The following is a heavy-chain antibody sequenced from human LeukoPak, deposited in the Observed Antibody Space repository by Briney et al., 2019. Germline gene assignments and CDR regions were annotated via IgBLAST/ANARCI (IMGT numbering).Heavy chain of an antibody. CDR1: GFSLSDFW. V-gene: IGHV3-74*01. CDR3: IRSISGSYGQFDY. D-gene: IGHD3-10*01. Sequence: GGSLRLSCVASGFSLSDFWMHWVRQAPGKGLVWVSRINTYGSSTNYADSVKGRFTLSRDNAKNTLYLQMNSLRAEDTAVYYCIRSISGSYGQFDYWGQGTLVTVSS. CDR2: INTYGSST. J-gene: IGHJ4*02.